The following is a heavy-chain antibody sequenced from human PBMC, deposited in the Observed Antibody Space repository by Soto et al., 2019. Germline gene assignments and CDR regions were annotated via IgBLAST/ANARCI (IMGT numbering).Heavy chain of an antibody. CDR1: GGSISSSSYY. CDR2: IYYSGST. Sequence: SETLSLTCTVSGGSISSSSYYWGWIRQPPGKGLEWIGSIYYSGSTYYNPSLKSRVTISVDTSKNQFSLKLSSVTAADTAVYYCARQGYDILTGYINWFDPWGQGTLVTVSS. CDR3: ARQGYDILTGYINWFDP. D-gene: IGHD3-9*01. J-gene: IGHJ5*02. V-gene: IGHV4-39*01.